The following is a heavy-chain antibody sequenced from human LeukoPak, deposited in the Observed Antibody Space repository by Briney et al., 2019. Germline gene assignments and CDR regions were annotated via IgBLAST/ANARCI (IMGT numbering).Heavy chain of an antibody. D-gene: IGHD1-26*01. Sequence: GGSLRLSCAASGFTFSSCGMHWVRQAPGKGLEWVALISYDGSNKYYADSVKGRFTISRDNSRNTLYLQMNSLRAEDTAVYYCAKDRDSGSYFDYWGQGALVTVSS. J-gene: IGHJ4*02. CDR3: AKDRDSGSYFDY. V-gene: IGHV3-30*18. CDR1: GFTFSSCG. CDR2: ISYDGSNK.